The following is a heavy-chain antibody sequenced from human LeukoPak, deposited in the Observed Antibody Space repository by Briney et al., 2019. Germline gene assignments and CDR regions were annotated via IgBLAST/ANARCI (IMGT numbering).Heavy chain of an antibody. D-gene: IGHD6-25*01. V-gene: IGHV3-21*01. CDR1: GFTFSSYS. Sequence: GGSLRLSCAASGFTFSSYSMNWVRQTPGEGLEWVSSISSSSSYIYYADSVKGRFTISRDNAKNSLYLQMNSLRAEDTAVYYCARDCVGSGCPLDYWGQGTLVTVSS. CDR3: ARDCVGSGCPLDY. J-gene: IGHJ4*02. CDR2: ISSSSSYI.